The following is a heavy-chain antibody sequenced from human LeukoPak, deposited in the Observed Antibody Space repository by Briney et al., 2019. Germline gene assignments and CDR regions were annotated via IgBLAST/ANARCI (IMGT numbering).Heavy chain of an antibody. Sequence: SETLSLTCAVYGGSFSGYYWSWIRQPPGKGLEWIGEINHSGSTNYNPSLKSRVTISVDTSKNQFSLKLSSVTAADTAVYYCAREKPGSSWYHAAYYFDYWGQGTLVTVSS. J-gene: IGHJ4*02. CDR3: AREKPGSSWYHAAYYFDY. D-gene: IGHD6-13*01. CDR2: INHSGST. V-gene: IGHV4-34*01. CDR1: GGSFSGYY.